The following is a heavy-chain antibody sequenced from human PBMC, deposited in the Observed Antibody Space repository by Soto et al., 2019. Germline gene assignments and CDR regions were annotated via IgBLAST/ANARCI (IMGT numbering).Heavy chain of an antibody. Sequence: LRLSCAASGFTFSSYWMSWVRQAPGKGLEWVANIKQDGSEKYYVDSVKGRFTISRDNAKNSLYLQMNSLRAEDTAVYYCARDDGYDYVWGSYRYTGFCIYWGQGTLVTAPQ. D-gene: IGHD3-16*02. CDR3: ARDDGYDYVWGSYRYTGFCIY. CDR1: GFTFSSYW. V-gene: IGHV3-7*01. CDR2: IKQDGSEK. J-gene: IGHJ4*02.